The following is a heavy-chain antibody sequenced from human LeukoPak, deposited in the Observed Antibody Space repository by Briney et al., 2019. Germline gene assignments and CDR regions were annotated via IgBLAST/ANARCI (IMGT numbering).Heavy chain of an antibody. V-gene: IGHV3-23*01. J-gene: IGHJ4*02. CDR1: GFTFSSYA. CDR2: ISGSGGST. CDR3: AKDGGLWFGELSNFDY. Sequence: GGSLRLSCAASGFTFSSYAMSWVRQAPGKGLEWVSAISGSGGSTYYADSVKGRFTISRDNSKNTLYLQMNSLRAEDAAVYYCAKDGGLWFGELSNFDYWGQGTLVTVSS. D-gene: IGHD3-10*01.